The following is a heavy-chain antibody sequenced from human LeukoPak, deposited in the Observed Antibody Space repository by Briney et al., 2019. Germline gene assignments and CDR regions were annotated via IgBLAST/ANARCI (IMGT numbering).Heavy chain of an antibody. CDR1: GGTFSSYA. D-gene: IGHD3-22*01. J-gene: IGHJ4*02. Sequence: SVKVSCKASGGTFSSYAISWVRQAPGQGLEWMGGIIPIFGTANYAQKFQGRVTITADESTSTAYMELSSLRSEDTAVYYCARDGDSSGYYSGGSDYWGQGTLVTVSS. V-gene: IGHV1-69*13. CDR2: IIPIFGTA. CDR3: ARDGDSSGYYSGGSDY.